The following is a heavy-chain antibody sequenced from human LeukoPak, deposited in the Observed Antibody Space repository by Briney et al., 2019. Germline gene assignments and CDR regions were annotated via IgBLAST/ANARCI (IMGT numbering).Heavy chain of an antibody. V-gene: IGHV3-23*01. J-gene: IGHJ4*02. CDR3: AKDRIVLTVYAFDS. D-gene: IGHD2-8*01. CDR2: ISGSGATS. CDR1: GFTFSKYS. Sequence: GGSLRLSCAASGFTFSKYSMNWVRQLPGKGLEWVSVISGSGATSSYADSVQGRFTISRDNSKNTVYLQMNSLRPEDTAVYYCAKDRIVLTVYAFDSWGQGSLVTVSS.